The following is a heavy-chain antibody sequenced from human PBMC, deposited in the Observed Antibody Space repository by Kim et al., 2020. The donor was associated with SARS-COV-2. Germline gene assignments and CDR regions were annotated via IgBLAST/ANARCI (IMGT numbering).Heavy chain of an antibody. CDR3: TTDRGYSGSYHDY. Sequence: GGSLRLFCAASGFTFSNAWMSWVRQAPGKGLEWVGRIKSKTDGGTTDYAAPVKGSFTISRDDSKNTLYLQMNSLKTEDTAVYYCTTDRGYSGSYHDYWGQGTLVTVSS. CDR1: GFTFSNAW. D-gene: IGHD1-26*01. CDR2: IKSKTDGGTT. J-gene: IGHJ4*02. V-gene: IGHV3-15*01.